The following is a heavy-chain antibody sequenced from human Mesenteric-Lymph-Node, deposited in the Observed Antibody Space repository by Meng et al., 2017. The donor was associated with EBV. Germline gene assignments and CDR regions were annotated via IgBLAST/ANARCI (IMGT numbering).Heavy chain of an antibody. CDR1: GVSVSGDSFY. V-gene: IGHV4-61*01. Sequence: QVRLQEPGQVLSKPSETLSLTCTVPGVSVSGDSFYWSWIRQPPGKGLEWIGFIYDSGITHYSPSLKSRVTISVDTSKNQFSLELRSMTPADTAVYYCARDRGWELLDYWGQGTLVTVSS. CDR2: IYDSGIT. J-gene: IGHJ4*02. D-gene: IGHD1-26*01. CDR3: ARDRGWELLDY.